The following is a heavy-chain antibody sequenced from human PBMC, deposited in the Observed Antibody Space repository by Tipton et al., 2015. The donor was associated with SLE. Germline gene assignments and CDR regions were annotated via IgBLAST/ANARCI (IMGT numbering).Heavy chain of an antibody. CDR1: GFTVSSNY. Sequence: SLRLSCAASGFTVSSNYMSWVRQAPGKGLEWVSVIYSGGSTYYADSVKGRFTISRDNSKNTLYLQMNSLRAEDTAVYYCAGAVPITFGGVYFDYWGQGTLVGVSS. CDR3: AGAVPITFGGVYFDY. D-gene: IGHD3-16*01. CDR2: IYSGGST. V-gene: IGHV3-53*05. J-gene: IGHJ4*02.